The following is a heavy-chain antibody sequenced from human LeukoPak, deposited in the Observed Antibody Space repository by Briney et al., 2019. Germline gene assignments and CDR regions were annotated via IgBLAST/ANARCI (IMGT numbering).Heavy chain of an antibody. D-gene: IGHD3-22*01. CDR2: IYYSGST. V-gene: IGHV4-39*01. Sequence: WVRQAPGKGLEWIGSIYYSGSTNYNPSLKSRVTISVDTSKNQFSLKLSSVTAADTAVYYCARHGVLDSSGYEYYYYYMDVWGKGTTVTISS. CDR3: ARHGVLDSSGYEYYYYYMDV. J-gene: IGHJ6*03.